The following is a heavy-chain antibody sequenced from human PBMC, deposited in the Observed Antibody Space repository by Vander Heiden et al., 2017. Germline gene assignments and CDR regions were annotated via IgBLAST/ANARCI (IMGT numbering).Heavy chain of an antibody. CDR2: ISRSSTYI. D-gene: IGHD2-15*01. CDR3: ASRGYCGGDNCLHHFDY. Sequence: EVQPVESGGGLAKPGGSLRLPCPAPGLTFQSYSMSWVRQAPGKGLEWVSSISRSSTYIHYADSVKGRFTISRDNAKNSLCLQMNSLRVEDTAVYYCASRGYCGGDNCLHHFDYWGQGTLVTASS. J-gene: IGHJ4*02. V-gene: IGHV3-21*01. CDR1: GLTFQSYS.